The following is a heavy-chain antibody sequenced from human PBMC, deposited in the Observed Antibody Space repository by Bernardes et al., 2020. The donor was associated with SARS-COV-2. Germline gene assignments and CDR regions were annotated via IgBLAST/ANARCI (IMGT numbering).Heavy chain of an antibody. Sequence: VGCLILSCAASGFTFSSSWMHWVRQAPGPGLVWVSRINSDGSSPIYADSVKGRFTISRDNAKNTQYLQMNSLRAEDTAVYYCAREMPYRGVGATDYWGQGTLVKVSS. CDR3: AREMPYRGVGATDY. D-gene: IGHD1-26*01. CDR1: GFTFSSSW. V-gene: IGHV3-74*01. CDR2: INSDGSSP. J-gene: IGHJ4*02.